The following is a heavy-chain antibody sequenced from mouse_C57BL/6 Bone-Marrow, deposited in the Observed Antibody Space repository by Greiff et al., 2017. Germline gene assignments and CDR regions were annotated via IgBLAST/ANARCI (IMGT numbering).Heavy chain of an antibody. CDR3: ARDDGYYPAWFAY. D-gene: IGHD2-3*01. CDR2: INPSSGST. J-gene: IGHJ3*01. CDR1: GYTFTSYT. Sequence: VQLQQSGAELARPGASVKMSCKASGYTFTSYTMHWVNQRPGQGLEWIGYINPSSGSTKYKQKFKDKATLTDDKSSSTAYMQRSILTAEDSAVYYCARDDGYYPAWFAYWGQGTLVTVSA. V-gene: IGHV1-4*01.